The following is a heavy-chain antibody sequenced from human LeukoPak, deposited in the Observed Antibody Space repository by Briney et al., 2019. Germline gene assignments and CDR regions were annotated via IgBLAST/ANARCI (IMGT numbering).Heavy chain of an antibody. CDR2: IYYSGST. CDR3: ARARYDGSCDY. CDR1: GGSISSYY. Sequence: SETLSLTCTVSGGSISSYYWSWIRQPPGKGLEWIGYIYYSGSTNYSPSLKSRVTISVDTSKNQFSLKLSSVTAADTAVYYCARARYDGSCDYWGQGTLVTVSS. J-gene: IGHJ4*02. D-gene: IGHD6-13*01. V-gene: IGHV4-59*01.